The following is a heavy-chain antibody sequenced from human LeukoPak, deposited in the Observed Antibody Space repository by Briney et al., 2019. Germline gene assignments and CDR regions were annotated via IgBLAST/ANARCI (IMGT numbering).Heavy chain of an antibody. V-gene: IGHV3-30-3*01. D-gene: IGHD3-22*01. CDR3: AKASAGYYDTSGYHWTH. CDR2: ISYEGSTK. J-gene: IGHJ4*02. Sequence: RTGRSLRLSCAASGLTFSGYAMHWVRQAPGRGLEWVSLISYEGSTKYYADSVKGRFTISRDNSKDTLYLQMNSLRAEDTAAYYCAKASAGYYDTSGYHWTHWGQGTLVTVSS. CDR1: GLTFSGYA.